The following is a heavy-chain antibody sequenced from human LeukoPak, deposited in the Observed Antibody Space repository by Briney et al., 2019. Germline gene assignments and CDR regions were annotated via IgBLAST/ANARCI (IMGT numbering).Heavy chain of an antibody. Sequence: SETLSLTCTVSGGSISSSSYYWGWIRQPPGKGLEWIGSIYYSGSTYYNPSLKSRVTISVDTSKNQFSLKLSSVTAADTAVYYCARVGGYGSGSYYNVAEMDVWGQGTTVTASS. V-gene: IGHV4-39*07. CDR3: ARVGGYGSGSYYNVAEMDV. CDR2: IYYSGST. CDR1: GGSISSSSYY. J-gene: IGHJ6*02. D-gene: IGHD3-10*01.